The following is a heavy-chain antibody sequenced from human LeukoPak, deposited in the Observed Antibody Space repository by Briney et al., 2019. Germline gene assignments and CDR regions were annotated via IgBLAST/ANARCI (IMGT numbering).Heavy chain of an antibody. Sequence: PGGSLRLSCVASGFTFSSYAMHWVRQAPGKGLEYVSAININGGSTYYATSVKGRFTISRDNSKNTLYLQMGSLRTEDMAVYYCARTRSGWYVGFDCWGRGTLVAVSS. CDR1: GFTFSSYA. V-gene: IGHV3-64*01. J-gene: IGHJ4*02. CDR2: ININGGST. CDR3: ARTRSGWYVGFDC. D-gene: IGHD6-19*01.